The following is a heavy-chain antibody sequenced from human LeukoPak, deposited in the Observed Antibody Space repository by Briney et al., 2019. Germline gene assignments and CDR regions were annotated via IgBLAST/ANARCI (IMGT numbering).Heavy chain of an antibody. Sequence: GGSLRLPCAASGFTFSRYAMIWLGQAPGKGLEWVSAISGSGGSSYYAASVKGWFTTSRDNSKDMLYLQMNSLRAEDTAVYYCAKSPSYSTNYYYYYMDVWGKGTTVTVSS. CDR1: GFTFSRYA. CDR3: AKSPSYSTNYYYYYMDV. J-gene: IGHJ6*03. CDR2: ISGSGGSS. V-gene: IGHV3-23*01. D-gene: IGHD2-2*01.